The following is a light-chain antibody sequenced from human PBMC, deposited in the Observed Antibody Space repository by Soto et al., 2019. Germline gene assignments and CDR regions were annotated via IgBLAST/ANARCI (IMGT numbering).Light chain of an antibody. CDR2: DAS. J-gene: IGKJ4*01. V-gene: IGKV3-11*01. Sequence: EIVLTQSPGNLSLSPGERATLSCRASQSVSSSYLAWYQHKPGQAPRLLISDASNRATGIPARFSGSGSETDFTLTISSLEPEDSAVYYCQQRSNWPSLTFGGGTKVDIK. CDR3: QQRSNWPSLT. CDR1: QSVSSSY.